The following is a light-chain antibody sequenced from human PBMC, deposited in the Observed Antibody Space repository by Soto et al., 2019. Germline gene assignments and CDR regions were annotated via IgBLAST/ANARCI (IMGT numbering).Light chain of an antibody. CDR2: GAS. V-gene: IGKV3-15*01. CDR1: QSVSSD. Sequence: EIEMTQSPATLSVSPGERATLSCRASQSVSSDLAWYQQKPGQAPRLLIYGASTRVTGIPARFSGSGSGTEFTLTISSLQSEDFAVYHCQQYNNWPYTFGQGTKLEIK. J-gene: IGKJ2*01. CDR3: QQYNNWPYT.